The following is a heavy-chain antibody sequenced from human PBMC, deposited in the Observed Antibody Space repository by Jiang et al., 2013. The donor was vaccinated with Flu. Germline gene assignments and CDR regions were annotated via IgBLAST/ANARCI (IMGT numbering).Heavy chain of an antibody. D-gene: IGHD3-22*01. CDR3: ARQWYYYDSSGFDY. V-gene: IGHV1-8*02. Sequence: VKVSCKASGYTFTSYDINWVRQATGQGLEWMGWMNPNSGNTGYAQKFQGRVTMTRNTSVSTAYMELSSLRSEDTAVYYCARQWYYYDSSGFDYWGQGTLVTVSS. CDR1: GYTFTSYD. J-gene: IGHJ4*02. CDR2: MNPNSGNT.